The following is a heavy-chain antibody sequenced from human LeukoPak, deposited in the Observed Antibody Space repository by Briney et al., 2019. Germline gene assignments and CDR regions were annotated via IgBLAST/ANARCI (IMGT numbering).Heavy chain of an antibody. V-gene: IGHV4-39*01. CDR3: ARRRIAAGADYYYYYMDV. CDR1: GGSISSSSYY. CDR2: IYYSGST. Sequence: SETLSLTCTVSGGSISSSSYYWGWIRQPPGKGLEWIGSIYYSGSTYYNPSLKSRVTISVDTSKNQFSLKLSSVTAADTAVYYCARRRIAAGADYYYYYMDVWGKGTTVTVSS. D-gene: IGHD6-13*01. J-gene: IGHJ6*03.